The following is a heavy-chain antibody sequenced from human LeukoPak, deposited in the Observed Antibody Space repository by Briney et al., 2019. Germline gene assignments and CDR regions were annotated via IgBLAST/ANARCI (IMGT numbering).Heavy chain of an antibody. CDR3: ARQRDYGDDIYSRYFDY. V-gene: IGHV5-51*01. D-gene: IGHD4-17*01. J-gene: IGHJ4*02. CDR2: VYPGDSDI. Sequence: GESLKISCQASGYSFTTYWIAWVRQLPGKGPEWMERVYPGDSDITYNPAFQGQDTVSADRSTNPAYLQLNSLKASDTAMYYCARQRDYGDDIYSRYFDYWGQGVLVTVSS. CDR1: GYSFTTYW.